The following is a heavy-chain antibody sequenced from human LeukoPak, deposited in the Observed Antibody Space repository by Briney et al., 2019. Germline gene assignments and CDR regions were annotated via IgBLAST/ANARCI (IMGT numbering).Heavy chain of an antibody. CDR2: INPNSGGT. CDR1: GYTFTGYY. CDR3: ARVVHYYYYMDV. Sequence: ASVKVSCKASGYTFTGYYMHWVRQAPGPGLEWMGWINPNSGGTNYAQKFQGRVTMTRDTSISTAYMELSRLRSDDTAVYYCARVVHYYYYMDVWGKGTTVTVSS. J-gene: IGHJ6*03. V-gene: IGHV1-2*02.